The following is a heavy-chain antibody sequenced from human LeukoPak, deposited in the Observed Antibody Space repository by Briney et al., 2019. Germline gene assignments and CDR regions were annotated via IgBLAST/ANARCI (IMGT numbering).Heavy chain of an antibody. CDR2: ISAHNGDT. V-gene: IGHV1-18*01. CDR1: GYTFTSYG. J-gene: IGHJ4*02. Sequence: ASVKGSCKASGYTFTSYGISWVRQAPGQGLEWMGWISAHNGDTNYAQKFQGRVSMTTDTPTSTGYMELRRLTSDDTAVYYCPRDLKRTVGATTTSDYWGQGTLVTVSS. D-gene: IGHD1-26*01. CDR3: PRDLKRTVGATTTSDY.